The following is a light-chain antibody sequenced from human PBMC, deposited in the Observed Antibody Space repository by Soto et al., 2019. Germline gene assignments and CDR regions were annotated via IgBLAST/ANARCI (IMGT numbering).Light chain of an antibody. CDR3: QQRNVWPPVT. Sequence: DSQMTPSPSTLSASVGDRVTITCLASQSISSWLAWYQQKPGKAPKLLIYDASSLESGVPARFSGSGSGTDFTLTISSLEPEDSAVYYCQQRNVWPPVTFGQGTLLEV. CDR2: DAS. V-gene: IGKV1-5*01. J-gene: IGKJ5*01. CDR1: QSISSW.